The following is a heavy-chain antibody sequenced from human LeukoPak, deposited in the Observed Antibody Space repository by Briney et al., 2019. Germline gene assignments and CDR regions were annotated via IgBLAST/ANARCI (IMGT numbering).Heavy chain of an antibody. CDR2: IIPIFGTA. CDR3: ARVPYCSSTSCQRGTNAFDI. CDR1: GGTFSSYA. V-gene: IGHV1-69*05. Sequence: SVKVSCKASGGTFSSYAICWVRQAPGQGLEWMGRIIPIFGTANYAQKFQGRVTITTDESTSTAYMELSSLRSEDTAVYYCARVPYCSSTSCQRGTNAFDIWGQGTMVTVSS. D-gene: IGHD2-2*01. J-gene: IGHJ3*02.